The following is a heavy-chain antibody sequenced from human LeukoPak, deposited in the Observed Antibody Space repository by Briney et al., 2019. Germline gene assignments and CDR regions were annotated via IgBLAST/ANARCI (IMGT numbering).Heavy chain of an antibody. V-gene: IGHV1-18*01. CDR1: GYTFTSYG. D-gene: IGHD3-3*01. J-gene: IGHJ6*03. CDR2: ISAYNGNT. Sequence: GASVKVSCKASGYTFTSYGISWVRQAPGQGLEWMGWISAYNGNTNYAQKLQGRVTMTTDTSTSTAYMELRSLRSDDTAVYYCARVGYYDFWSGYSSGYYYYYMDVWGKGTTVTVSS. CDR3: ARVGYYDFWSGYSSGYYYYYMDV.